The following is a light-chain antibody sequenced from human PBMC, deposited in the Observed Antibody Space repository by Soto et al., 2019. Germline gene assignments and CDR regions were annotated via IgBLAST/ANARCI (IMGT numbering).Light chain of an antibody. CDR1: QSVNSN. V-gene: IGKV3-15*01. J-gene: IGKJ5*01. CDR3: QQYSKWPIT. CDR2: GIS. Sequence: EMVMTQSPAILSVSPGESATLSCRASQSVNSNYLAWYQQHPGQPPRLLIYGISTRATGIPARFSGSGSGTEFSLTISSLQSEDYAVYYLQQYSKWPITFGEGTRLEIK.